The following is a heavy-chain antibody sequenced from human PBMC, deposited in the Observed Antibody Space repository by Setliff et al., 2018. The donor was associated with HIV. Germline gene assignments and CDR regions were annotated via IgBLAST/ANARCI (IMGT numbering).Heavy chain of an antibody. Sequence: KASETLSLTCTVSDGPINNYWWNWIRQPPGKELEWIGYMYTSGSFRYNPSLESRVSISVDTSNNQFSLKLNSVTAADTAVYYCARDGSSWSRYNWFDPWGQGTLVTVSS. CDR1: DGPINNYW. CDR2: MYTSGSF. CDR3: ARDGSSWSRYNWFDP. V-gene: IGHV4-4*08. D-gene: IGHD6-13*01. J-gene: IGHJ5*02.